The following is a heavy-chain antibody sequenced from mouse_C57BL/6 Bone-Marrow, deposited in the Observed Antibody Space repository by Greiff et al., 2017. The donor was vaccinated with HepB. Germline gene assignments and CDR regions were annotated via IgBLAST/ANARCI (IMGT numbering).Heavy chain of an antibody. J-gene: IGHJ4*01. CDR3: TRGESNYYAMDY. CDR1: GYTFTSYW. Sequence: VHVKQSGTVLARPGASVKMSCKTSGYTFTSYWMHWVKQRPGQGLEWIGAIYPGNSDTSYNQKFKGKAKLTAVTSASTAYMELSSLTNEDSAVYYCTRGESNYYAMDYWGQGTSVTVSS. V-gene: IGHV1-5*01. D-gene: IGHD5-1*01. CDR2: IYPGNSDT.